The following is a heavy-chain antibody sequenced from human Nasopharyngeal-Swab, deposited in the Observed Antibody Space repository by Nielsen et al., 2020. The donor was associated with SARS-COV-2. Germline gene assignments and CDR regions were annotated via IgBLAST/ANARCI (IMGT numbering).Heavy chain of an antibody. Sequence: WIRQPPGKGLEWIGSIYYSGVTNYNPSLKSRVTISVDTSKNQFSLKLSSVTAADTAVYYCARGEMATIPNFDYWGQGTLVTVSS. V-gene: IGHV4-59*01. CDR3: ARGEMATIPNFDY. J-gene: IGHJ4*02. CDR2: IYYSGVT. D-gene: IGHD5-24*01.